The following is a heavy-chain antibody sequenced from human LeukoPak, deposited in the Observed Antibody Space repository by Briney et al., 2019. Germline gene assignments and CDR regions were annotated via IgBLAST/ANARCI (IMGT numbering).Heavy chain of an antibody. CDR1: GFTFRSYG. CDR2: ISYDGTNK. D-gene: IGHD3-10*01. V-gene: IGHV3-30*18. J-gene: IGHJ4*02. Sequence: GTSLRLSCAASGFTFRSYGMNWVRQAPGKGLEWVAVISYDGTNKFYVDSLRGRLTISRDNSKNTLYLQMDSLRAEDTAVYYCAKDGYYGSGTFPDYWGQGTLVTVSS. CDR3: AKDGYYGSGTFPDY.